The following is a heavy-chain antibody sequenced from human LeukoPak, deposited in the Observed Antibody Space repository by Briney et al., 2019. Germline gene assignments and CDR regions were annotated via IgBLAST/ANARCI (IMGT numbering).Heavy chain of an antibody. D-gene: IGHD3-22*01. CDR1: GFTFSNYG. CDR3: ARDYASSGYYS. CDR2: IWYDDSNK. Sequence: GGSLRLSCAASGFTFSNYGMHWVRQAPGKGLEWVAVIWYDDSNKYYADPVKGRFTISRDNSKNTLYLQMNSLRAEDTAVYHCARDYASSGYYSWGQGTQVTVSS. J-gene: IGHJ5*02. V-gene: IGHV3-33*01.